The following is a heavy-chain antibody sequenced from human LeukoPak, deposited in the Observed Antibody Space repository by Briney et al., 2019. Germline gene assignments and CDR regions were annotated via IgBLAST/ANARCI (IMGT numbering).Heavy chain of an antibody. CDR1: GYTFTSYG. CDR3: GRDSTVAGTKGGSWFDP. J-gene: IGHJ5*02. D-gene: IGHD6-19*01. V-gene: IGHV1-18*01. Sequence: ASVKVSCKASGYTFTSYGISWVRQAPGQGLEWMGWISAYNGNTNYAQKLQGRVTMTTDTSTSTAYMELRSLRSDDTAVYYCGRDSTVAGTKGGSWFDPWGQGTLVTVSS. CDR2: ISAYNGNT.